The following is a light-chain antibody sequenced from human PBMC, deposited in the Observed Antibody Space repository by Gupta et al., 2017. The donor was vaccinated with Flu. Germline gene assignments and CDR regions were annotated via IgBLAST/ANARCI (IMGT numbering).Light chain of an antibody. V-gene: IGKV1-12*02. J-gene: IGKJ4*01. Sequence: VGEGVIITCRTSQITSRLDWYQQRPGKAPKLLIYSTSSLESGVPSRFSGSGSGTDFTLTISGLQPEDFATYYCQQANSTPFTFGGGTMVEIK. CDR1: QITSR. CDR3: QQANSTPFT. CDR2: STS.